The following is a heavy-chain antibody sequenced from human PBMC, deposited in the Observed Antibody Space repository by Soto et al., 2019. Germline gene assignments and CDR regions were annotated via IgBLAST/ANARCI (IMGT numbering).Heavy chain of an antibody. Sequence: QVQLQESGPGLVKPSQTLSLTCTVSGGSISSGGYYWSWIRQHPGKGLEWIGYIYYSGSTYYNPSLKSRVTISVDTSKNQFSLKLSSVTAADTAVYYCARDDTAMAYDAFDIWGQGTMVTVSS. CDR3: ARDDTAMAYDAFDI. D-gene: IGHD5-18*01. CDR2: IYYSGST. CDR1: GGSISSGGYY. V-gene: IGHV4-31*03. J-gene: IGHJ3*02.